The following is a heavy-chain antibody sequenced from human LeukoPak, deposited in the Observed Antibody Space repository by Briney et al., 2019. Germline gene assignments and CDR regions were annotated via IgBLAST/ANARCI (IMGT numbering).Heavy chain of an antibody. D-gene: IGHD3-22*01. CDR3: ARIAYDSSGYYIWYLDY. V-gene: IGHV3-7*01. J-gene: IGHJ4*02. Sequence: GGSLRLSCEGSGFSFSSYWMTWVRQSPGKGPEWVANTKQDGSETYYVDSVKGRFTISRDNAKNSLHVQMNSLRADDTAVYYCARIAYDSSGYYIWYLDYWGQGTLVTVSS. CDR2: TKQDGSET. CDR1: GFSFSSYW.